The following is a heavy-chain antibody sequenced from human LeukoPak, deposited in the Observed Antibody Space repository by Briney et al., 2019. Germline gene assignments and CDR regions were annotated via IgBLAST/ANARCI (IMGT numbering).Heavy chain of an antibody. CDR2: ISGSGGST. CDR3: ANTNSGWYYFDY. J-gene: IGHJ4*02. D-gene: IGHD6-19*01. Sequence: PGGSLRLSCAASGFTFSSYAMSWVRQAPGKGLEWVSAISGSGGSTYYADSVKGRFTISRDNSKNTLYLHMNSLRAEDTAVYYCANTNSGWYYFDYWGQGTLVTVSS. V-gene: IGHV3-23*01. CDR1: GFTFSSYA.